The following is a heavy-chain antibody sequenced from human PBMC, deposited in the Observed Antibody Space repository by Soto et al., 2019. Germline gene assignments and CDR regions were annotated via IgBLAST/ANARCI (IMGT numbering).Heavy chain of an antibody. Sequence: PGGSLRLSCTASGFTFGDYAMSWFRQAPGKGLEWVGFIRSKAYGGTTEYAASVKGRFTISRDDSKSIAYLQMNSLETEDTAVYYCTRDRAQLVRGPYYYGMDVWGQGTTVTVS. CDR3: TRDRAQLVRGPYYYGMDV. J-gene: IGHJ6*02. CDR2: IRSKAYGGTT. D-gene: IGHD6-13*01. V-gene: IGHV3-49*03. CDR1: GFTFGDYA.